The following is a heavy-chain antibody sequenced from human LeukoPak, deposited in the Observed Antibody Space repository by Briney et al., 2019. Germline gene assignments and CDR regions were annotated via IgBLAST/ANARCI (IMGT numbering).Heavy chain of an antibody. V-gene: IGHV3-23*01. CDR2: ISGSGGST. J-gene: IGHJ4*02. Sequence: GGSLRLSCAASGFTFSSYAMSWVRQAPGKGLERVSAISGSGGSTYYADSVKGRFTISRDNSKNTLYLQMNSLRAEDTAVYYCAKDPRYCSSTSCYTGGGYWGQGTLVTVSS. CDR1: GFTFSSYA. D-gene: IGHD2-2*02. CDR3: AKDPRYCSSTSCYTGGGY.